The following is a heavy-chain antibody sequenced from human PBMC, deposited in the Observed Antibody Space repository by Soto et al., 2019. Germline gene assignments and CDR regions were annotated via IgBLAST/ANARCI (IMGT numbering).Heavy chain of an antibody. CDR1: GASIRDGDYY. CDR2: IDYTGGT. CDR3: ARVGYGDYGRGYYFDF. V-gene: IGHV4-30-4*01. D-gene: IGHD4-17*01. J-gene: IGHJ4*02. Sequence: QVRLQESGPRLVKPSQTLSLTCSVSGASIRDGDYYWSWLRQPPGKGPEWIGIIDYTGGTHYNPTLTGAVPMSVDTSANQSSLKVNFVTAADSAVYYCARVGYGDYGRGYYFDFWGPGILVTVSS.